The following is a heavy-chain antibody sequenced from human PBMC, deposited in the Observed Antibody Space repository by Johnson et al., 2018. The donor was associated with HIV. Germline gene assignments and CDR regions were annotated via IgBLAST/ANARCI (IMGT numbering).Heavy chain of an antibody. D-gene: IGHD5-18*01. J-gene: IGHJ3*02. V-gene: IGHV3-30*02. Sequence: QMQLVESGGGVVQPGGSLRLSCAASGFTFSSYGMHWVRQAPGKGLEWVAFIRYDGSNKYYADSVKGRFTISRDNSKNTLYLQMKSLRAEDTAVYYCSYIFVDTAMDKTTTDAFDIWGQGTMVTVSS. CDR3: SYIFVDTAMDKTTTDAFDI. CDR1: GFTFSSYG. CDR2: IRYDGSNK.